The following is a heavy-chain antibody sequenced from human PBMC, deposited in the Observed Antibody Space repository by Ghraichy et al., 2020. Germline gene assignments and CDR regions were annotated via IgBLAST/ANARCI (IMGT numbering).Heavy chain of an antibody. Sequence: SETLSLTCTDSGGSISSYSWSWIRQPPGKGLEWIWYIYNSCSTNYKPSPKSRVTISADTSKNQFSLKLNLVTAADTAVYYCERATSGTGPDYWGQGTLVTVSS. J-gene: IGHJ4*01. CDR2: IYNSCST. CDR3: ERATSGTGPDY. V-gene: IGHV4-59*01. CDR1: GGSISSYS. D-gene: IGHD6-13*01.